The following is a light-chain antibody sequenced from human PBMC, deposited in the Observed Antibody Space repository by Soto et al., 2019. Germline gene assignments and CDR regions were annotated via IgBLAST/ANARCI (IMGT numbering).Light chain of an antibody. CDR1: QSVSNNY. V-gene: IGKV3-20*01. J-gene: IGKJ4*01. CDR2: GAS. Sequence: EIVLTQSPGTLSLSPGERATHSCRASQSVSNNYLAWYQQKPGQAPRLLIYGASRRATGIPDRFSGSGSGTDFTLTISRLEPEDFAVYSCQQYGSSPLTFGGGTKVEIK. CDR3: QQYGSSPLT.